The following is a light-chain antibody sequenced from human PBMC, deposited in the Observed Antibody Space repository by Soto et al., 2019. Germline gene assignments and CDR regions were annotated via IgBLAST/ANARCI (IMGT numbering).Light chain of an antibody. CDR1: QGISNY. J-gene: IGKJ1*01. Sequence: DIQMTQSPTSLSAFVGDRVTITCRASQGISNYLAWYQQKPGKVPELLIYAASTLQSGVPFRFSGSRSGTDFTLTISSPQPEDVATYYCQKYYSAPWTFGQGTKVDIK. V-gene: IGKV1-27*01. CDR2: AAS. CDR3: QKYYSAPWT.